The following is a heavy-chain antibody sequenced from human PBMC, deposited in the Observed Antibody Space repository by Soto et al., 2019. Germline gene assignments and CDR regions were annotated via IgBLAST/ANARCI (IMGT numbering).Heavy chain of an antibody. V-gene: IGHV3-11*01. CDR1: GFFFSDYY. J-gene: IGHJ6*02. CDR2: ISGTGDTT. Sequence: PGGSLRLSCEASGFFFSDYYMSWIRQAPGKGLETLCCISGTGDTTSYADSVKGRFTISRDNAKNSLFLHLNSLSAGDTAVYYCAIGGGQIYYSGMDVWGQGTTVTVSS. D-gene: IGHD3-3*01. CDR3: AIGGGQIYYSGMDV.